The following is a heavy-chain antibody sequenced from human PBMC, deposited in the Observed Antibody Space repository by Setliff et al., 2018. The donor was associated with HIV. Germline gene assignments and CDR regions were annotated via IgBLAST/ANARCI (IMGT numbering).Heavy chain of an antibody. CDR1: GYTFTSYY. D-gene: IGHD6-6*01. CDR3: ARDQLVTALQSFNWFDP. CDR2: INPSGGST. J-gene: IGHJ5*02. Sequence: ASVKVSCKASGYTFTSYYMHWVRQAPGQGLEWMGIINPSGGSTSYAQKFQGRVTMTRDTSTSTVYMELSSLRSEDTAVYYCARDQLVTALQSFNWFDPWGQGTLVTVSS. V-gene: IGHV1-46*01.